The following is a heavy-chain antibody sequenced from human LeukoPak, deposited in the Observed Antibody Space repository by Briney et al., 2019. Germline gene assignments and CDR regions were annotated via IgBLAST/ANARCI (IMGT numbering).Heavy chain of an antibody. J-gene: IGHJ6*02. Sequence: PGRSLRLSCAASGFTFRAYTMTWVRQAPGKGLEWVSSISSSSTYISNVDSVKGRFTISRDNAKNSLYLQMNSLRAEDTAVYYCARDRVDAVVSAPNFHYGMDVWGQGTTVTVTS. CDR1: GFTFRAYT. V-gene: IGHV3-21*01. CDR2: ISSSSTYI. CDR3: ARDRVDAVVSAPNFHYGMDV. D-gene: IGHD5-18*01.